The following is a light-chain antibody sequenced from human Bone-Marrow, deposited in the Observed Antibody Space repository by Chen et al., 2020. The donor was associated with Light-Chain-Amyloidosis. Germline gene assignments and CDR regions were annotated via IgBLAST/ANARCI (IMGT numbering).Light chain of an antibody. CDR3: QVWDRSSDRPV. CDR1: NIGSTS. V-gene: IGLV3-21*02. J-gene: IGLJ3*02. CDR2: DDS. Sequence: SYVLTQPSSVSVAPGQKATLAWGGNNIGSTSVHWYQQTPGQAPLLVVYDDSDRPSGIPERLSGSNSGNTATLTISRVEAGDEADYYCQVWDRSSDRPVFGGGTKLTVL.